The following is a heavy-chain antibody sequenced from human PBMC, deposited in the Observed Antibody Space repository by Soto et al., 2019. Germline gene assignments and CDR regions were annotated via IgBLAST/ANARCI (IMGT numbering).Heavy chain of an antibody. CDR2: INSVSGGT. Sequence: QVQLVQSGAEVKKSGASVKVSCQASADSFNPDDFLYYCHWVRQAPGQGLEWLGWINSVSGGTNYAHAFQGRLTLTGDTSTSTVYMELTGRTSDDTAVYYCARDGVVEDGSHSWMDTWGQGPLVTVSS. V-gene: IGHV1-2*07. CDR3: ARDGVVEDGSHSWMDT. J-gene: IGHJ5*02. D-gene: IGHD3-3*01. CDR1: ADSFNPDDFLYY.